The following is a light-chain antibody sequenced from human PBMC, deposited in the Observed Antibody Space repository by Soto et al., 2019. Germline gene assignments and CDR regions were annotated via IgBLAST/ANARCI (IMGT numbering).Light chain of an antibody. CDR1: QSVSSSY. J-gene: IGKJ2*01. CDR2: GAS. Sequence: EIVLTQSPGTLSLSPGERATLSCRASQSVSSSYLAWYQQKPGQAPRLLMNGASSRATGIPDRFSGSGSGTDFSLTISRLEPEDFAVYYCQQYGSSPHNFGQGTKLEIK. CDR3: QQYGSSPHN. V-gene: IGKV3-20*01.